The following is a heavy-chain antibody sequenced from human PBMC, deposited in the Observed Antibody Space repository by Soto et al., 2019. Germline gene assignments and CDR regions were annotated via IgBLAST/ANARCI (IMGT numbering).Heavy chain of an antibody. CDR1: GYTFTSYG. J-gene: IGHJ5*02. CDR3: ARDKGAYCGGDCYSTWFDP. D-gene: IGHD2-21*02. Sequence: QVQLVQSGAEVKKPGASVKVSCKASGYTFTSYGISWVRQAPGQGLEWMGWSSAYSGNTNYAQKLQGRVTMTTDTSTSTAYMELGSLISDVTAVYYWARDKGAYCGGDCYSTWFDPWGQGTLVTVSS. V-gene: IGHV1-18*01. CDR2: SSAYSGNT.